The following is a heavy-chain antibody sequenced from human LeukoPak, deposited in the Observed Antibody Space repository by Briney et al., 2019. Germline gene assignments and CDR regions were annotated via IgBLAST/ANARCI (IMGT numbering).Heavy chain of an antibody. CDR3: ATGGVIATAYYAY. CDR2: INPSGGSA. V-gene: IGHV1-46*01. CDR1: GYTFTSYY. J-gene: IGHJ4*02. Sequence: RASVKVSCKASGYTFTSYYIHWVRQAPGQGLEWMGIINPSGGSAFYTQKFQGRVTMTRDMSTSTVYMDLSSLTSEDTAVYYCATGGVIATAYYAYWGQGTLVIVSS. D-gene: IGHD3-16*02.